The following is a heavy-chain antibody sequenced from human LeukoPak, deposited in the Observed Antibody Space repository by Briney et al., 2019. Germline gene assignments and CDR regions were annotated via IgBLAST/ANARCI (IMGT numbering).Heavy chain of an antibody. Sequence: GGSLRLSCAASGFTFSSYSMNWVRRAPGKGLEWVSSISSSSSYIYYADSVKGRFTISRDNAKNSLYLQMNSLRAEDTAVYYCARGYCSGGSCHGVDPWGQGTLVTVSS. V-gene: IGHV3-21*01. CDR3: ARGYCSGGSCHGVDP. D-gene: IGHD2-15*01. CDR1: GFTFSSYS. CDR2: ISSSSSYI. J-gene: IGHJ5*02.